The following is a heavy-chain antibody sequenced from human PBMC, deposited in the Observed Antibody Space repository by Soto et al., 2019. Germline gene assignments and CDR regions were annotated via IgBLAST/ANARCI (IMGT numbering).Heavy chain of an antibody. J-gene: IGHJ6*02. CDR3: ARGKNSSQHGGMDV. CDR1: GFNFPTFW. V-gene: IGHV5-51*01. Sequence: PGESLKISCKHSGFNFPTFWIAWVRQMPGKGLKWMGTIYPDDSDTRYSPSFQGQVTISADKSIQTAYLQWDSLKASDSALYYFARGKNSSQHGGMDVWGQGTP. D-gene: IGHD4-4*01. CDR2: IYPDDSDT.